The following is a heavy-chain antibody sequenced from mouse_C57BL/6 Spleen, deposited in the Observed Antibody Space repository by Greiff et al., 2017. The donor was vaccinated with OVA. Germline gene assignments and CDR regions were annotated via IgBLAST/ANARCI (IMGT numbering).Heavy chain of an antibody. CDR1: GFTFSDYG. Sequence: VQLKESGGGLVKPGGSLKLSCAASGFTFSDYGMHWVRQAPEKGLEWVAYISSGSSTIYYADTVKGRFTISRDNAKNTLFLQMTSLRSEDTAMYYCARLYDGYYDYAMDYWGQGTPVTVSS. J-gene: IGHJ4*01. D-gene: IGHD2-3*01. CDR3: ARLYDGYYDYAMDY. V-gene: IGHV5-17*01. CDR2: ISSGSSTI.